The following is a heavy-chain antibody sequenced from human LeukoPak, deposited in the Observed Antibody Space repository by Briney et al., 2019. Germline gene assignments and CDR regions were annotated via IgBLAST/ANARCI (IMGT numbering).Heavy chain of an antibody. CDR3: ARHRPDYDILTGRFDP. Sequence: PSETLSLTCTVSGGSMSNYYWNWIRQPPGKGLEWIGYIYYSGSTNYNPSLKSRVTISVDTSKNQFSLKLSSVTAADTAVYYCARHRPDYDILTGRFDPWGQGTLVTVSS. V-gene: IGHV4-59*01. J-gene: IGHJ5*02. CDR2: IYYSGST. CDR1: GGSMSNYY. D-gene: IGHD3-9*01.